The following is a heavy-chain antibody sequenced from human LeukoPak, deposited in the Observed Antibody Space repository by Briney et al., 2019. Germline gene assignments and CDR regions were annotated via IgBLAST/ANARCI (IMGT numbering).Heavy chain of an antibody. D-gene: IGHD6-19*01. CDR2: IIPIFGTA. CDR3: AAGYSSGWYVDYYFDY. Sequence: GPSVKVSCKASGGTFSSYAISWVRQAPGQGLEWMGGIIPIFGTANYAQKFQGRVTITADESTSTAYMELSSLRSEDTAVYYCAAGYSSGWYVDYYFDYWGQGTLVTVSS. J-gene: IGHJ4*02. CDR1: GGTFSSYA. V-gene: IGHV1-69*01.